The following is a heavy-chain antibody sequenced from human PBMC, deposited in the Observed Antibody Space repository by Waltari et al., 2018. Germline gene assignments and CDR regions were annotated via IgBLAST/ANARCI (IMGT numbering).Heavy chain of an antibody. Sequence: EVQLVESGGGLVQPGGPLRLSCAASGFTFGDYWMHWVRQPPGKGLEWVSRINIDGGYISYTDSVKGRFTISRDNAKNTLFLQLNSLRAEDTAVYYCARKGGRGYPYGPFYYDHWGQGTLVTVSP. CDR3: ARKGGRGYPYGPFYYDH. D-gene: IGHD5-18*01. CDR2: INIDGGYI. CDR1: GFTFGDYW. J-gene: IGHJ4*02. V-gene: IGHV3-74*01.